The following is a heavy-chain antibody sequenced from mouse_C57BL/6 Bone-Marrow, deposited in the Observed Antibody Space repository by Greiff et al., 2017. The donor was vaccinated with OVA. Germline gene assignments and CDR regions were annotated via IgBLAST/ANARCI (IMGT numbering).Heavy chain of an antibody. J-gene: IGHJ2*01. CDR2: IYPRSGNT. CDR1: GYTFTSYG. CDR3: ARLGYWDDYFDY. V-gene: IGHV1-81*01. Sequence: VQRVESGAELARPGASVKLSCKASGYTFTSYGISWVKQRTGQGLEWIGEIYPRSGNTYYNEKFKGKATLTADKSSSTAYMELRSLTSEDSAVYFCARLGYWDDYFDYWGQGTTLTVSS. D-gene: IGHD4-1*01.